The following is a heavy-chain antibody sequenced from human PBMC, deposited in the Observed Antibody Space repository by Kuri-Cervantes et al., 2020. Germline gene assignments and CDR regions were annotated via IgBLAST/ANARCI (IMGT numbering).Heavy chain of an antibody. CDR2: IRYDGSNK. CDR3: ASKGITVTTYYFDY. J-gene: IGHJ4*02. V-gene: IGHV3-30*02. Sequence: GESLKISCAASGFTFSSYGMHWVRQAPGKGLEWVAFIRYDGSNKYYADSVKGRFTISRDNSKNTLYLQMDSLRAEDTAVYYCASKGITVTTYYFDYWGQGTLVTVSS. CDR1: GFTFSSYG. D-gene: IGHD4-17*01.